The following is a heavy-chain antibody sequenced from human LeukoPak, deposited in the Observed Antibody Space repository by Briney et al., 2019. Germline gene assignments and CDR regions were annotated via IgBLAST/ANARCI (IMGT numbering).Heavy chain of an antibody. CDR1: GYTLSGYY. D-gene: IGHD5-18*01. CDR2: INPNSGGT. CDR3: ATEVTG. Sequence: ASVKDSCKSSGYTLSGYYMHWVRQAPGQGLEWMGWINPNSGGTKYAQKFQGRVTMTRDTSISTAYMELSRLRSDDTAVYYCATEVTGWGQGTLVTVSS. J-gene: IGHJ4*02. V-gene: IGHV1-2*02.